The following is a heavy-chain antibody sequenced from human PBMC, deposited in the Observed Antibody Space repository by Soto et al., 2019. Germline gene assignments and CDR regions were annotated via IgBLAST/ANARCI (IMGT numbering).Heavy chain of an antibody. CDR2: ISPMFGAA. D-gene: IGHD3-10*01. CDR3: AREVQVHTPAFVY. J-gene: IGHJ4*02. CDR1: GGTFNTYA. Sequence: QVQLVQSGAEMKKPGSSVKVSCQSSGGTFNTYAMNWVRQYPGQGPEWMGDISPMFGAANYSPQFQGRVPITADEYTVTSYMQLSSLTSEDTALYFCAREVQVHTPAFVYWGQGTLVTVSS. V-gene: IGHV1-69*19.